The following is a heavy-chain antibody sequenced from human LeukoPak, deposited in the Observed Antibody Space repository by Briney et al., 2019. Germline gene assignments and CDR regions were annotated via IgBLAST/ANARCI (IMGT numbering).Heavy chain of an antibody. CDR3: ARDLGYCSGGTCYTVLDY. J-gene: IGHJ4*02. CDR1: GFTFSSYS. V-gene: IGHV3-21*01. CDR2: ISSSSSYI. D-gene: IGHD2-15*01. Sequence: PGGSLRLSCAASGFTFSSYSMNWVRQAPGKGLEWVSSISSSSSYIYYADSVKGRFTISRDNAKNSLYLQMNSLRAEDTAVYYCARDLGYCSGGTCYTVLDYWGQGTLVTVSS.